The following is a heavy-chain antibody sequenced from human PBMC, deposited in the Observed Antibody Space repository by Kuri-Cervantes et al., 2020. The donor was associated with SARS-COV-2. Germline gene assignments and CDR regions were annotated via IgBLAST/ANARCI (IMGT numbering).Heavy chain of an antibody. CDR2: ISSNGGST. CDR3: ARDIAGYSYPAYYFDY. D-gene: IGHD5-18*01. Sequence: GESLKISCSASGFTFSSYAMHWVRQAPGKGLEYVSAISSNGGSTYYADSVKGRFTISRDNSKNTLYLQMSSLRAEDTAVYYCARDIAGYSYPAYYFDYWGQGTLVTASS. CDR1: GFTFSSYA. V-gene: IGHV3-64D*06. J-gene: IGHJ4*02.